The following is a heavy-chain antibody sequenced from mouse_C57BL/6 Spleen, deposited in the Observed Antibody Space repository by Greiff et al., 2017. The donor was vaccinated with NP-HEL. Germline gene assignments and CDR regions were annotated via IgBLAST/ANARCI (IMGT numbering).Heavy chain of an antibody. CDR1: GFTFSDYG. J-gene: IGHJ4*01. V-gene: IGHV5-17*01. CDR2: ISSGSSTI. CDR3: TRGDYYAMDY. Sequence: EVKLMESGGGLVKPGGSLKLSCAASGFTFSDYGMHWVRQAPEKGLEWVAYISSGSSTIYYADTVKGRFTISRDNAKNTLFLKMTSLRSEDTAMYYCTRGDYYAMDYWGQGTSVTVSS.